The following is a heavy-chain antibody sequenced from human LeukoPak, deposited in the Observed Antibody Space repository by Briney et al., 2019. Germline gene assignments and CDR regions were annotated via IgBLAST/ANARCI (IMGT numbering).Heavy chain of an antibody. J-gene: IGHJ3*02. CDR2: IYYSGST. CDR1: GGSISSSSYY. CDR3: ARPLRFLDAFDI. Sequence: SETLSLTCTVSGGSISSSSYYWGWIRQPPGKGLEWIGSIYYSGSTYYNPSLKSRVTISVDTSKNQFSPKLSSVTAADTAVYYCARPLRFLDAFDIWGQGTMVTVSS. V-gene: IGHV4-39*07. D-gene: IGHD3-3*01.